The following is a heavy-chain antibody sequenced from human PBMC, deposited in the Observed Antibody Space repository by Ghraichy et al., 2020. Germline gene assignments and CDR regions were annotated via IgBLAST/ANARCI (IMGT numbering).Heavy chain of an antibody. V-gene: IGHV3-23*01. Sequence: GGSLRLSCAASGFTFSSYAMTWVRQALGKGLECVSVIGGSGANTYYADSVKGRFTISRDNSKNTLYLQMNSLRVEDTAVYFCTKKNKVTTEDYFDPWGQGTLVTVSS. CDR1: GFTFSSYA. D-gene: IGHD4-17*01. J-gene: IGHJ5*02. CDR3: TKKNKVTTEDYFDP. CDR2: IGGSGANT.